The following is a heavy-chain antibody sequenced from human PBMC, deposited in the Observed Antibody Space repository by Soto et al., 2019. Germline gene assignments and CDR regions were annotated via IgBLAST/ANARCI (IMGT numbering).Heavy chain of an antibody. V-gene: IGHV4-31*03. CDR2: INYSEIT. CDR1: GGSISSGGYY. Sequence: QVQLQESGPGLVKPSQTLSLTCTVSGGSISSGGYYWSWIRQHPGEGLEWIGYINYSEITYYNPSLKSRVTISIDTSKNQFSLHLSSVTAADTAVYYCARGQGYCSGGSCYDYFDYWGQGTLVTVSS. D-gene: IGHD2-15*01. J-gene: IGHJ4*02. CDR3: ARGQGYCSGGSCYDYFDY.